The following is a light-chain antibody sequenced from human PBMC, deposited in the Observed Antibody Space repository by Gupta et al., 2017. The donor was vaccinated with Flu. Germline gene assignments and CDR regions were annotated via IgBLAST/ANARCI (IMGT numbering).Light chain of an antibody. CDR3: LQDDNYPRT. V-gene: IGKV1-6*01. CDR1: QGIRND. Sequence: AIQITQSPSSLSASVGDRVTITCRASQGIRNDLGWYQQKPGKAPKLLIYAASSVQRGVPSRFSGSGYGTDFTLTISSLQPEDFATYYCLQDDNYPRTFGHGTKVEIK. J-gene: IGKJ1*01. CDR2: AAS.